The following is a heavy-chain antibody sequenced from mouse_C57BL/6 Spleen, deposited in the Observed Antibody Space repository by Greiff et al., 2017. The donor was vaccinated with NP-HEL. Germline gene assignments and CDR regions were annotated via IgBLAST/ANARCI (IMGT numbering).Heavy chain of an antibody. CDR3: ARYCGSRLWYFDV. J-gene: IGHJ1*03. Sequence: VQLQQSGPELVKPGASVKIPCKASGYTFTDYNMDWVKQSHGKSLEWIGDINPNNGGTIYNQKFKGKATLTVDKSSSTAYMELRSLTSEDTAVDYCARYCGSRLWYFDVWGTGTPVTVSS. CDR2: INPNNGGT. CDR1: GYTFTDYN. V-gene: IGHV1-18*01. D-gene: IGHD1-1*01.